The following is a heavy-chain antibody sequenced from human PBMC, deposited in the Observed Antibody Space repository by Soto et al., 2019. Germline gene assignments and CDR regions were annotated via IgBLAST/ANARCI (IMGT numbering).Heavy chain of an antibody. CDR1: GFSLSSNAVS. V-gene: IGHV2-5*01. D-gene: IGHD6-19*01. Sequence: QITLKESGPTLLKPTQTLTLTCTFSGFSLSSNAVSVNWIRQPPGKALEWLALIYWNDDNHYSPSLRSRLTITKDTSKNQVVLTMTNVDPVDTATYYCAHGSGWLSDYWGQGTLVTVSS. CDR2: IYWNDDN. J-gene: IGHJ4*02. CDR3: AHGSGWLSDY.